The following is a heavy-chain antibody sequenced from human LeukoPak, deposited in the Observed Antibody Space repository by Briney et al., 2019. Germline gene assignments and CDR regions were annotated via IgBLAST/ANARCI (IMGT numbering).Heavy chain of an antibody. CDR1: GDXIVCSNCY. V-gene: IGHV4-39*01. Sequence: SETLSLTCTVSGDXIVCSNCYWGWVRQPPGTGLEWIGSIYYSGDTHYNPSLRSRVTISVDTSKNQFSLKLSSVTAADTAVYYCARRYSGRYYIDWGQGTLVTVSS. D-gene: IGHD1-26*01. CDR3: ARRYSGRYYID. CDR2: IYYSGDT. J-gene: IGHJ4*02.